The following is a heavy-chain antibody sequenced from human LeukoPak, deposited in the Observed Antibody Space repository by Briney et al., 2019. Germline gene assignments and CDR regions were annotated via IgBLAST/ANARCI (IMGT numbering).Heavy chain of an antibody. V-gene: IGHV4-61*02. CDR1: GGSISSGSYY. J-gene: IGHJ4*02. CDR3: ARDIEVAGLFDY. CDR2: IYTSGST. Sequence: SETLSLTCTVSGGSISSGSYYWSWIRQPAGKGLEWIGRIYTSGSTNYNPSLKSRVTISVDASKNQFSLKLSSVTAAGTAVYYCARDIEVAGLFDYWGQGTLVTVSS. D-gene: IGHD6-19*01.